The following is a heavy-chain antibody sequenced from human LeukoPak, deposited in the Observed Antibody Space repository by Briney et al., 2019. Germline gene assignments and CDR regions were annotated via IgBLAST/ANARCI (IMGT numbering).Heavy chain of an antibody. V-gene: IGHV3-7*01. J-gene: IGHJ4*02. CDR1: GFTFSDYW. CDR3: ARGHYGSGSP. D-gene: IGHD3-10*01. Sequence: GGSLRLSCAVSGFTFSDYWMSWVRQAPGKGLEWVANIKQDGSEKYYVDSVKGRFTISRDNAKNSLYLQMNSLRAEDTAVYYCARGHYGSGSPWGQGTLVTVSS. CDR2: IKQDGSEK.